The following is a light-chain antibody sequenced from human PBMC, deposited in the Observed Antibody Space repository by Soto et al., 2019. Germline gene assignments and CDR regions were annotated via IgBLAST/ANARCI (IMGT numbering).Light chain of an antibody. V-gene: IGKV3-11*01. J-gene: IGKJ1*01. Sequence: SVLKPSAATLSMYPGERAALSSRASQSVSTSLAWYQHKPGQAPRLIIYDASKRAPDIPARFSGSGSGTDFTLTISSPEPEDFAVYYCQVRDVWPTFGQGTKVDIK. CDR3: QVRDVWPT. CDR1: QSVSTS. CDR2: DAS.